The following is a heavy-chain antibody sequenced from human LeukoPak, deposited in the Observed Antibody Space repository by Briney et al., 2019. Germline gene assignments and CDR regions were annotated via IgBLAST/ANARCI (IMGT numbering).Heavy chain of an antibody. CDR2: IYYSGST. J-gene: IGHJ3*02. Sequence: PSETLSLTCTVSGGSISSGDYYWSWIRQPPGKGLEWIGYIYYSGSTYYTPSLKSRVTISVDTSKNQFSLKLSSVTAADTAVYYCARAIVVVPAAKRGGAFDIWGQGTMVTVSS. CDR3: ARAIVVVPAAKRGGAFDI. D-gene: IGHD2-2*01. V-gene: IGHV4-30-4*01. CDR1: GGSISSGDYY.